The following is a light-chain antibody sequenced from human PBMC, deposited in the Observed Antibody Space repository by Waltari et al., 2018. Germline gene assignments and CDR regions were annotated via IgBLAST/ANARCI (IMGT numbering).Light chain of an antibody. CDR3: SSYISSDTLEL. J-gene: IGLJ2*01. V-gene: IGLV2-14*03. Sequence: QSALTQPASVSGSPGQSITISCTGTSSDVGGYNYVSWYQQHPGKAPKLIILDVSNRPSGGSSRFSGSKSGNTASLTISGLQAQDEADYYCSSYISSDTLELFGGGTSLTVL. CDR2: DVS. CDR1: SSDVGGYNY.